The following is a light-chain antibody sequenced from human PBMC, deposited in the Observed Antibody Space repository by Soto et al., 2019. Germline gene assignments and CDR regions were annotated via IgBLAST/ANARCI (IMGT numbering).Light chain of an antibody. V-gene: IGLV2-14*03. J-gene: IGLJ1*01. CDR3: GSYATSNTRQIV. CDR1: SSDVGGYNY. CDR2: DVT. Sequence: SALTQPASGFGSPGQSITISCTGTSSDVGGYNYVSWYQHHPGKAPKLIIYDVTNRPSGVSNPFSGSKSGNTASLTISGLQPEDEADYYCGSYATSNTRQIVFGTGTKVTVL.